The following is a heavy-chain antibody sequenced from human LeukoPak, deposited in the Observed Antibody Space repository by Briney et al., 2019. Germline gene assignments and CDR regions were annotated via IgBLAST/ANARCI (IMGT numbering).Heavy chain of an antibody. CDR1: GFIFDDYG. J-gene: IGHJ4*02. Sequence: GGSLRLSCAASGFIFDDYGMTWVRQAPGKGLEWVSGITWNGVRKGYADSVKGRFTISRDDAKNLLYLDMNSLRAEDTAVYYCARGHTAVTRHFDFWGQGTLVTVSS. D-gene: IGHD4-17*01. V-gene: IGHV3-20*04. CDR2: ITWNGVRK. CDR3: ARGHTAVTRHFDF.